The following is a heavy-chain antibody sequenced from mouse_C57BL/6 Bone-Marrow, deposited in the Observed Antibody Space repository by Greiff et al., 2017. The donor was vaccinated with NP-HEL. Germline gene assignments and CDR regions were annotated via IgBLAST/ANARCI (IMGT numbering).Heavy chain of an antibody. J-gene: IGHJ1*03. V-gene: IGHV5-6*01. Sequence: EVQLVESGGDLVKPGGSLKLSCAASGFTFSSYGMSWVRQTPDKRLEWVATISSGGSYTYYPDSVKGRFTISRDNAKNTLSLQMSSLKTEETAMYYCARRGLRRDWYFDVWGTGTTVTVSS. CDR2: ISSGGSYT. CDR3: ARRGLRRDWYFDV. D-gene: IGHD2-4*01. CDR1: GFTFSSYG.